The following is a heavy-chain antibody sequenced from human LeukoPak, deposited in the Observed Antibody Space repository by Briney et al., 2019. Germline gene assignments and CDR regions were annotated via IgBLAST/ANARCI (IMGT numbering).Heavy chain of an antibody. CDR3: ARGGAYSSSPLEDY. D-gene: IGHD6-19*01. Sequence: GGSLRLSWAASGFTFSRYAMHWVRQAPGKGLQWVAVISIDGSNMYYADSVKGRFTISRDNSKNALYLQMNSLRAEDTAVYYCARGGAYSSSPLEDYWGQGTLVTVSS. CDR2: ISIDGSNM. V-gene: IGHV3-30*01. J-gene: IGHJ4*02. CDR1: GFTFSRYA.